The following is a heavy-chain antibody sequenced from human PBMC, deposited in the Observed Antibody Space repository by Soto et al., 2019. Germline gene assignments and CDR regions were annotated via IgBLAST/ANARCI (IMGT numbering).Heavy chain of an antibody. V-gene: IGHV1-69*01. CDR3: ARDQLVPAAIREFRFAYYYYCMDV. Sequence: QVQLVQSGAEVKKPGSSVKVSCKASGGTFSSYAISWVRQAPGQGLEWMGGIIPIFGTANYAQKFQGRVTITADESTSTAYMELSSLRSEDTAVYYCARDQLVPAAIREFRFAYYYYCMDVWGQGTTVTVSS. CDR2: IIPIFGTA. D-gene: IGHD2-2*02. J-gene: IGHJ6*02. CDR1: GGTFSSYA.